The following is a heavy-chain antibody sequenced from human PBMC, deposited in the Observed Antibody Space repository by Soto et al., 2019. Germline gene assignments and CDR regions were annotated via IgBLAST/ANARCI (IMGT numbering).Heavy chain of an antibody. CDR1: GYTFTGYG. D-gene: IGHD2-8*01. J-gene: IGHJ4*02. CDR2: ISAYNGNT. CDR3: AREPRYCTNGVCYRGVDY. Sequence: GASVKVACKAAGYTFTGYGISWVRQAPGQGLEWMGWISAYNGNTNYAQKLQGRVTMTTDTSTSTAYMELRSLRSDDTAVYYCAREPRYCTNGVCYRGVDYWGQGTLVTVSS. V-gene: IGHV1-18*04.